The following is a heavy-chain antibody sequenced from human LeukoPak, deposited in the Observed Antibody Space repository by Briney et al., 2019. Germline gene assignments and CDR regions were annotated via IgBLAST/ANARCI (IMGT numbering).Heavy chain of an antibody. Sequence: PSETLSLTCAVYGGSFSGYYWSWIRQPPGKGLEWIGEINHSGSTNYNPSLKSRVTISVDTSKNQFSLKLSSVTAADTAVYYCARRDGLLRAGIAAGRAFDIWGQGTMVTVSS. CDR3: ARRDGLLRAGIAAGRAFDI. CDR2: INHSGST. CDR1: GGSFSGYY. J-gene: IGHJ3*02. V-gene: IGHV4-34*01. D-gene: IGHD6-13*01.